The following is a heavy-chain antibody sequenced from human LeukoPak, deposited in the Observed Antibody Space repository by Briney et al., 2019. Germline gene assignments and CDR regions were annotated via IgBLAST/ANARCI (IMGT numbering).Heavy chain of an antibody. CDR1: GFPFSNYY. J-gene: IGHJ4*02. CDR2: IWYDGSNQ. V-gene: IGHV3-33*08. Sequence: GGSLRLSCAASGFPFSNYYMSWIRQAPGKGLEWVAVIWYDGSNQYYADSVKGRFTISRDNSKNTLYLQMNSLRAEDTAVYYCARDISSRWYDYWGQGTLVTVSS. D-gene: IGHD6-13*01. CDR3: ARDISSRWYDY.